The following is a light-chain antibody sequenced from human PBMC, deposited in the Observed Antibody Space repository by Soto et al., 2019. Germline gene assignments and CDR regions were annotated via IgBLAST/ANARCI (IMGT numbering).Light chain of an antibody. J-gene: IGKJ5*01. CDR2: AAS. V-gene: IGKV1-9*01. CDR3: QQLNSYPTPT. Sequence: DIQLTQSPSFLSASVGDRVTITCRASQGISSYLAWYQQKPGKAPKLLIYAASTLQSGVPSRFSGSGSGTEFTLTISSLQPEDFATYYRQQLNSYPTPTFGQGTRLEIK. CDR1: QGISSY.